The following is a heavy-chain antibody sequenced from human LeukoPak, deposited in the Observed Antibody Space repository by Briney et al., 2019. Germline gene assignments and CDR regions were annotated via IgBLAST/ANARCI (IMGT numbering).Heavy chain of an antibody. D-gene: IGHD3-3*01. J-gene: IGHJ6*03. CDR2: INPNSGGT. V-gene: IGHV1-2*02. CDR1: GYTFTGYY. CDR3: ARRGKDFWSGYYGGYYYYYMDV. Sequence: ASVKVSCKASGYTFTGYYMHWVRQAPGQGLEWMGWINPNSGGTNYAQKFQGRVTMTRDTSISTAYMELSGLRSDDTAVYYCARRGKDFWSGYYGGYYYYYMDVWGKGTTVTVSS.